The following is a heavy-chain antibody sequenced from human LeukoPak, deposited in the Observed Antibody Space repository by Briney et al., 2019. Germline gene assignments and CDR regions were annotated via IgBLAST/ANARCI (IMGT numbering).Heavy chain of an antibody. V-gene: IGHV1-18*01. Sequence: ASVNVSCTASGYIFTSYGISWVRQAPGQGLEWMGWISAYNGNTNYAQKLQGRVTMTTDTSTSTAYMELRSLRSDDTAVYYCARENKQLDYYYGMDVWGQGTTVTVSS. CDR2: ISAYNGNT. D-gene: IGHD6-6*01. CDR1: GYIFTSYG. CDR3: ARENKQLDYYYGMDV. J-gene: IGHJ6*02.